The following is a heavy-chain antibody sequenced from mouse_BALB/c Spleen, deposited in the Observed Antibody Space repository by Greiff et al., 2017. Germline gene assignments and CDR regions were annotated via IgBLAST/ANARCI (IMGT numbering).Heavy chain of an antibody. J-gene: IGHJ2*01. D-gene: IGHD1-1*01. Sequence: DVQLVESGGGLVKPGGSLKLSCAASGFTFSSYGMSWVRQTPDKRLELVATINSNGGSTYYPDSVKGRFTISRDNAKNTLYLQMSSLKSEDTAMYYCARRYYYGSSYFDYWGQGTTLTVSS. V-gene: IGHV5-6-3*01. CDR1: GFTFSSYG. CDR2: INSNGGST. CDR3: ARRYYYGSSYFDY.